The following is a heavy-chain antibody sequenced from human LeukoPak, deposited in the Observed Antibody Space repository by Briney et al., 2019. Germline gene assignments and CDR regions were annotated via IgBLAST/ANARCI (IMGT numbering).Heavy chain of an antibody. CDR1: GFTFSSYG. V-gene: IGHV3-30*02. CDR3: ARDLSGVTGYTYGRGIDY. D-gene: IGHD5-18*01. Sequence: GGSLRLSCAASGFTFSSYGMHWVRQGPGKGLEWVAFIRYDGTNKYYADSLKGRFTISRDNSKNTLYLQMNSLRAEDTAVYYCARDLSGVTGYTYGRGIDYWGQGTLVTVSS. CDR2: IRYDGTNK. J-gene: IGHJ4*02.